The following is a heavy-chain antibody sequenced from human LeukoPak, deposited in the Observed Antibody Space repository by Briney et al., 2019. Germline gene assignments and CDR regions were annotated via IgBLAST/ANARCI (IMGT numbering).Heavy chain of an antibody. CDR1: GVTLITYD. Sequence: PWGTLRLTCAASGVTLITYDMHWVRQATGKGLEWVSGIGTAGDKFYPGSVKGRFTIARENAKNSLYLQMNSLRVGDTAVYYCARARPTDIVATTWYFDLWGRGTLVTVSS. CDR3: ARARPTDIVATTWYFDL. J-gene: IGHJ2*01. D-gene: IGHD5-12*01. V-gene: IGHV3-13*01. CDR2: IGTAGDK.